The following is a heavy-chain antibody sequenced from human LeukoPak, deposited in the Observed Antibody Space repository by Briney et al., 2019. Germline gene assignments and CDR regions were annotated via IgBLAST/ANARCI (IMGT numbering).Heavy chain of an antibody. Sequence: GGSLRLSCAASGFTFSSYVMSWVRQAPGKGLEWVSVISGSGGSTYYADSVKGRFTISRDNSKNTLYLQMNSLRAEDTAVYYCAKEEDYFDTRIDYWGQGTLVTVSS. CDR2: ISGSGGST. D-gene: IGHD3-22*01. J-gene: IGHJ4*02. V-gene: IGHV3-23*01. CDR3: AKEEDYFDTRIDY. CDR1: GFTFSSYV.